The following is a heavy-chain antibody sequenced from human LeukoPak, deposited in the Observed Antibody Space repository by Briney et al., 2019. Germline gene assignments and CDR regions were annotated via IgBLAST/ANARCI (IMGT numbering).Heavy chain of an antibody. CDR2: INSDGSRT. Sequence: GGSLRLSCVASGFTFSSYWMHWVRQAPGKGPVWVSRINSDGSRTNYADSVKGRFTISRDNAKNTLYLQMNSLRAEDTAVYYCARWGRNDYGDEEALDYWGQGTLVTVSS. CDR1: GFTFSSYW. D-gene: IGHD4-17*01. V-gene: IGHV3-74*01. J-gene: IGHJ4*02. CDR3: ARWGRNDYGDEEALDY.